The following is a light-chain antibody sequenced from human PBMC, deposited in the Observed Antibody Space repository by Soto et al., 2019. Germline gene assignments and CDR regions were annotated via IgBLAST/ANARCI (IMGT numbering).Light chain of an antibody. V-gene: IGKV3-20*01. J-gene: IGKJ3*01. CDR3: QKFHIIASP. CDR1: QSVTSTY. Sequence: IVLTQSPGTLSLSPGERATLSCRSSQSVTSTYLAWYQQKPGQPPRLLISGASNRAPGIPDRFRGSGSGTDFTLTLSSRESEDVTVDYCQKFHIIASPLVPGTKVEI. CDR2: GAS.